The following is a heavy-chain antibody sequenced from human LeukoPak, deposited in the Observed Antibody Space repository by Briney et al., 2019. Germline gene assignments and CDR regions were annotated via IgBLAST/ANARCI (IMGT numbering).Heavy chain of an antibody. D-gene: IGHD2-15*01. CDR3: ARDARHCSGGSCYSDAFDI. Sequence: SETLSLTCTVSGGSLSSYYWSWIRQPPGKGLEWIGYIYYSGSTNYSPSLKSRVTISVDTSKNQFSLKLSSVTAADTAVYYCARDARHCSGGSCYSDAFDIWGQGTMVTVSS. V-gene: IGHV4-59*01. J-gene: IGHJ3*02. CDR2: IYYSGST. CDR1: GGSLSSYY.